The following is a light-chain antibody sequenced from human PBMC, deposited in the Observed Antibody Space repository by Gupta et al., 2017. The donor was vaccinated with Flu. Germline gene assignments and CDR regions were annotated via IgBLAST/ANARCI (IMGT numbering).Light chain of an antibody. V-gene: IGKV4-1*01. CDR3: QQYHSIPWT. Sequence: NCKPSQSVLYSPNKRNYLAWYQHKAGQRPKLLIYWASTRESGVPDRFSASGSGTDFSLTISSLQAEDVAVYYCQQYHSIPWTFDQGTRVEIK. CDR2: WAS. J-gene: IGKJ1*01. CDR1: QSVLYSPNKRNY.